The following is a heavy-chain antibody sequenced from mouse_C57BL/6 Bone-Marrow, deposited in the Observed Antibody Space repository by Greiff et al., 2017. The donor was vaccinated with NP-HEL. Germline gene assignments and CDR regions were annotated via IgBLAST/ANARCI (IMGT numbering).Heavy chain of an antibody. Sequence: VQLQQPGAELVRPGSSVKLSCKASGYTFTSYWMHWVKQRPIQGLEWIGNIDPSDSETHYNQQFKDKATLTVDKSSSTAYMQISSLTSEDSAVYYCARPPYYEYDRYWYFDVWGTGTTVTVSS. V-gene: IGHV1-52*01. D-gene: IGHD2-4*01. CDR3: ARPPYYEYDRYWYFDV. J-gene: IGHJ1*03. CDR1: GYTFTSYW. CDR2: IDPSDSET.